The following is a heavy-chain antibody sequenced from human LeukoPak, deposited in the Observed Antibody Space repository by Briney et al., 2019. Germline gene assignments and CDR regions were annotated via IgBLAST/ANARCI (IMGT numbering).Heavy chain of an antibody. V-gene: IGHV4-31*03. J-gene: IGHJ3*02. D-gene: IGHD2-2*01. CDR3: ATPYCSSISCLDVFNM. CDR2: KNYTGSA. Sequence: SQTLSLTCNVSGVSVSDGRYYWTWIRQHPAKGLEWIGYKNYTGSAKYNPSLKSRLTISVDTSKNQFSLQLSSVTAADTATYYCATPYCSSISCLDVFNMWGQGTRVTVSS. CDR1: GVSVSDGRYY.